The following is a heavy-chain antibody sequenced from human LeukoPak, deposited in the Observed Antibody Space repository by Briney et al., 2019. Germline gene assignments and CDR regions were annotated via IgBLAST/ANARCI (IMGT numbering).Heavy chain of an antibody. CDR1: GFSFSSFW. V-gene: IGHV3-7*01. D-gene: IGHD6-13*01. Sequence: GGSLRLSCAASGFSFSSFWLSWVRQAPEKGLEWVANIKEDGSEKYYVDSVKGRFTISRDNAKNSLYLQMNSLRAEDTAVYYCARLSAAGTTFDYWGQGTLVTVSS. CDR3: ARLSAAGTTFDY. J-gene: IGHJ4*02. CDR2: IKEDGSEK.